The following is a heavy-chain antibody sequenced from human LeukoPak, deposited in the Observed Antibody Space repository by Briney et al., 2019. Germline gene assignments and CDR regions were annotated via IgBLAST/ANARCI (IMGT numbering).Heavy chain of an antibody. CDR2: INHRGTT. V-gene: IGHV4-34*01. J-gene: IGHJ4*02. CDR3: ARTVAAILFDY. Sequence: SETLSLTCAVYGGSFSTYYWSWIRQPPGKGPEWIGEINHRGTTNYKPSLKSRVAISVETSKNQFSLGLSSVTAADTAVYYCARTVAAILFDYWGQGTLVTVSP. CDR1: GGSFSTYY. D-gene: IGHD5-18*01.